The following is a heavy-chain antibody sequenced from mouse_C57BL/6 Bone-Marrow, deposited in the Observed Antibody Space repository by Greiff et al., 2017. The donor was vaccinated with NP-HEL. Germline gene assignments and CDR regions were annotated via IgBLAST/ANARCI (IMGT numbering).Heavy chain of an antibody. CDR3: ARPTVVATEAMDY. D-gene: IGHD1-1*01. CDR1: GYAFSSYW. V-gene: IGHV1-80*01. J-gene: IGHJ4*01. CDR2: IYPGDGDT. Sequence: QVQLQQSGAELVKPGASVKISCKASGYAFSSYWMNWVKQRPGKGLEWIGLIYPGDGDTNYNGKFKGKATLTADKSSSTAYMQLSSLTSEDSAVYFCARPTVVATEAMDYWGQGTSVTVS.